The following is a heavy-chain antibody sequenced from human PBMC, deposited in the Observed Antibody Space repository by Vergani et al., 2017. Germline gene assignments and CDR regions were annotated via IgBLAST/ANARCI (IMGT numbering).Heavy chain of an antibody. CDR2: ISSSSSTI. CDR3: ARDGIVVVPAARRYYYYYMDV. Sequence: EVQLVESGGGLVQPGGSLRLSCAASGFTFSSYSMNWVRQAPGKGLEWVSYISSSSSTIYYADSVKGRFTITRDNAKNSLYLQMNSLGAEDTAVYYCARDGIVVVPAARRYYYYYMDVWGKGP. CDR1: GFTFSSYS. D-gene: IGHD2-2*01. J-gene: IGHJ6*03. V-gene: IGHV3-48*01.